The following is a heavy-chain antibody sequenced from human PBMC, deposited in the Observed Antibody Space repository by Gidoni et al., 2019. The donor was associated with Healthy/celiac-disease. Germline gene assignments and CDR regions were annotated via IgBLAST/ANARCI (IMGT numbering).Heavy chain of an antibody. CDR1: GFTFSNAW. CDR2: IKSKTDGGTT. CDR3: TTATTGIIWFGES. J-gene: IGHJ5*02. Sequence: EVQLVESGGGLVKPGGSLRLSCAASGFTFSNAWMSWVRQAPGKGLEGVGRIKSKTDGGTTDYAAPVKGRFAISRDDSKNTLYLQMNSLKTEDTAVYYCTTATTGIIWFGESWGQGTLVTVSS. D-gene: IGHD3-10*01. V-gene: IGHV3-15*01.